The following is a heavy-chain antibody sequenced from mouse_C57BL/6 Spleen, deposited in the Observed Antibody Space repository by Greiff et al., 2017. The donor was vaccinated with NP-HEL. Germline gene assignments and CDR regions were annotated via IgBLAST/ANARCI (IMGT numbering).Heavy chain of an antibody. CDR3: TRPATMIDWYFDV. D-gene: IGHD2-4*01. V-gene: IGHV6-6*01. Sequence: EVKVEESGGGLVQPGGSMKLSCAASGFTFSDAWMDWVRQSPEKGLEWVAEIRNKANNHATYYAESVKGRFTISRDDSKSSVYLQMNSLRAEDTGIYYCTRPATMIDWYFDVWGTGTTVTVSS. J-gene: IGHJ1*03. CDR2: IRNKANNHAT. CDR1: GFTFSDAW.